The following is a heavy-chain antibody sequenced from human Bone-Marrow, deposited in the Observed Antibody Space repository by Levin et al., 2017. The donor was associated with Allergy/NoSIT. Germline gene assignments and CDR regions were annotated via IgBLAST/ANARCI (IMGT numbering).Heavy chain of an antibody. CDR2: IKQDGSEK. CDR3: ARVFFRDYGDPTGMAYYYYYGMDV. V-gene: IGHV3-7*01. CDR1: GFTFSSYW. J-gene: IGHJ6*02. Sequence: GGSLRLSCAASGFTFSSYWMSWVRQAPGKGLEWVANIKQDGSEKYYVDSVKGRFTISRDNAKNSLYLQMNSLRAEDTAVYYCARVFFRDYGDPTGMAYYYYYGMDVWGQGTTVTVSS. D-gene: IGHD4-17*01.